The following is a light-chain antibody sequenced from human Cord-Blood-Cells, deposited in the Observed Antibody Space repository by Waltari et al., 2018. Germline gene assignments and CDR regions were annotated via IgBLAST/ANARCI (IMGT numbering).Light chain of an antibody. CDR1: QSVSSSY. V-gene: IGKV3-20*01. J-gene: IGKJ1*01. CDR3: QQYGSSPRT. CDR2: GAS. Sequence: EIVLTQSPGTLSLSPGERATLSCRASQSVSSSYLAWYQQKPGQAPRLLIYGASSRATGIPDRFSGSGSGTGFTLTISRLEPEDFAVYYCQQYGSSPRTFGQGTKVEIE.